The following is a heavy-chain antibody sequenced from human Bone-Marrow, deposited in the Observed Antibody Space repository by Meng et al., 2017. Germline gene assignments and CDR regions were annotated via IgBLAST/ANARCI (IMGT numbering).Heavy chain of an antibody. J-gene: IGHJ5*02. D-gene: IGHD2-15*01. V-gene: IGHV1-18*01. Sequence: VQLVHSGAEVKNPGASVNVSCKASGYTFTSYGIGWVRQAPGQVLEWMGWISAYNGNTNYAQKLQGRVTMTKDTSTSTAYMELRSLRSDDTAVYYCARDPDCSGGSCYVEGNWFDPWGQGTLVTVSS. CDR3: ARDPDCSGGSCYVEGNWFDP. CDR1: GYTFTSYG. CDR2: ISAYNGNT.